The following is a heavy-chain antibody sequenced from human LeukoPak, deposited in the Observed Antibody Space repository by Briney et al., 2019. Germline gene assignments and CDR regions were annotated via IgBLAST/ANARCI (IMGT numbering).Heavy chain of an antibody. Sequence: GASVKVSCKASGYTFTGYYMHWVRQAPGQGLVWMGWINPNSGGTNYAQKFQGRVTMTRDTSISTAYMALSRLRSDDTAVYSCARDLVVVPAAMAQNYYYYYMDVWGKGTTVTVSS. D-gene: IGHD2-2*01. CDR1: GYTFTGYY. CDR2: INPNSGGT. J-gene: IGHJ6*03. V-gene: IGHV1-2*02. CDR3: ARDLVVVPAAMAQNYYYYYMDV.